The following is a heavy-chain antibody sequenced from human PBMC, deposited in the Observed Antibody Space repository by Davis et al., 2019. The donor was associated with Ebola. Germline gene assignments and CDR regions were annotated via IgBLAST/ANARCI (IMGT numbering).Heavy chain of an antibody. CDR2: INSDGSST. D-gene: IGHD3-16*01. Sequence: PSETLSLTCAVYGGSFSGYYWMRWVLHAPGKGLVWVSRINSDGSSTSYADSVKGRFTISTDNSKSTLNLQMNSLGAEDTAMYYCARAWGHYYYFDYWGQGSMVTVSS. J-gene: IGHJ4*02. V-gene: IGHV3-74*01. CDR3: ARAWGHYYYFDY. CDR1: GGSFSGYYW.